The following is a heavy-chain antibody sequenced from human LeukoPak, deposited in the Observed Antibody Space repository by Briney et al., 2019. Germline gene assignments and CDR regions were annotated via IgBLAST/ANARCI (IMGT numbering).Heavy chain of an antibody. Sequence: SETLSLTCAVYGGSFSGYYWSWIRQPPGKGLEWIGEINHSGSTNYNPSLKSRVTISVDTSKNQFSLKLSSVTAADTAVYYCARGSGSYYSRLFDYWGQGTLVTVSS. CDR1: GGSFSGYY. V-gene: IGHV4-34*01. D-gene: IGHD3-10*01. CDR2: INHSGST. J-gene: IGHJ4*02. CDR3: ARGSGSYYSRLFDY.